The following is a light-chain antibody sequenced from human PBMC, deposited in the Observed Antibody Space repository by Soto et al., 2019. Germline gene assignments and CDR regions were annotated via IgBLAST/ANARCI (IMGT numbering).Light chain of an antibody. J-gene: IGLJ1*01. V-gene: IGLV2-14*03. CDR3: TSYTTSSTRV. CDR2: AVS. Sequence: SVLSHPGAVSGSPGQSITISFSGTSSDIGSYNHVAWYQQFPGKSPKLMIYAVSDRPPGVSDRFSDSKSGNTASLIISGLQAEDEADYYCTSYTTSSTRVFGTGTKVTVL. CDR1: SSDIGSYNH.